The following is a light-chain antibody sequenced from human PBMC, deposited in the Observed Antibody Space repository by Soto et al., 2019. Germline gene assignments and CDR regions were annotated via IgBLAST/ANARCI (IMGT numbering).Light chain of an antibody. Sequence: DIQMTQSPSSVSASVGDRVPITCRASQGISSWLAWYQQKPGKAPKLLIYAASSLQCGVPSRVRGSGSGTDFTLTILSLQTEDCASCYSTQALIYSLSFGGGTTVEIK. CDR3: TQALIYSLS. J-gene: IGKJ4*01. CDR1: QGISSW. V-gene: IGKV1-12*01. CDR2: AAS.